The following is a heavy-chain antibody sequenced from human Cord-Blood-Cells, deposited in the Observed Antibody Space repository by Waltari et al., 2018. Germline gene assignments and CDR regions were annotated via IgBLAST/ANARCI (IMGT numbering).Heavy chain of an antibody. CDR3: ARQRNGDYVFDY. CDR1: GGSISSSY. J-gene: IGHJ4*02. Sequence: QVQLQESGPGLVKPSETLSLTCTVPGGSISSSYWRWIRQPPGKGLEWIGYIYYTVSTNCNPSLKSRVTRSVDTSKDQFALKLSSVTAADTAVYYCARQRNGDYVFDYWGQGTLVTVAS. D-gene: IGHD4-17*01. V-gene: IGHV4-59*08. CDR2: IYYTVST.